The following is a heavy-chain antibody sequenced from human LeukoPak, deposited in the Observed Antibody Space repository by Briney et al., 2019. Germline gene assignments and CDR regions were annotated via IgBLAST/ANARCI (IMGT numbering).Heavy chain of an antibody. CDR3: ARHLRYYYGSGSPYYMDV. CDR1: GGSISSSSYY. Sequence: SETLSLXCTVSGGSISSSSYYWGWIRQPPEKGLEWIGSIYYSGSTYYNPSLKSRVTISVDTSKNQFSLKLSSVTAADKAVYYCARHLRYYYGSGSPYYMDVWGKGTTVTVSS. J-gene: IGHJ6*03. V-gene: IGHV4-39*01. D-gene: IGHD3-10*01. CDR2: IYYSGST.